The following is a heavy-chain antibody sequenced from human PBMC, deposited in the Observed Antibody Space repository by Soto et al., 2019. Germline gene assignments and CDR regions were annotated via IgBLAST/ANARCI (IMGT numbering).Heavy chain of an antibody. CDR3: ARDRDDYGSGNYYNRIDF. V-gene: IGHV1-69*01. CDR2: IIPLFGTP. CDR1: GGIFSTYA. J-gene: IGHJ4*02. D-gene: IGHD3-10*01. Sequence: QVQLVQSGAEVKKPGSSVKVSCKASGGIFSTYAISWLRQAPGQGLEWMGGIIPLFGTPKYAQRFQGRVTITADESTSTAYMELSRLRSEDTAVYYCARDRDDYGSGNYYNRIDFWGKGTLVTVSS.